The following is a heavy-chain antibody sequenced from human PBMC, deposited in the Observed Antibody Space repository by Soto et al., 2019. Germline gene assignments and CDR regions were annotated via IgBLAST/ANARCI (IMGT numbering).Heavy chain of an antibody. J-gene: IGHJ4*02. Sequence: TSETLSLTCAVSGGSISSGGYSWSWIRQPPGKGLEWIGYIYHSGSTYYNPSLKSRVTISVDRSKNQFSLKLSSVTAADTAVYYCARGVTTIFGVVNYFGYWGQGTLVTVSS. CDR2: IYHSGST. CDR3: ARGVTTIFGVVNYFGY. V-gene: IGHV4-30-2*01. D-gene: IGHD3-3*01. CDR1: GGSISSGGYS.